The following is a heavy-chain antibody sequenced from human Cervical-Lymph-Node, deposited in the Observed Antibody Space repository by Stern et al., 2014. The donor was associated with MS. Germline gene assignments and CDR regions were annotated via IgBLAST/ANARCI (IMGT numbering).Heavy chain of an antibody. CDR1: GYTFIDYY. J-gene: IGHJ3*01. V-gene: IGHV1-46*03. CDR2: INLSDGAT. Sequence: VQLVQSGAEVKKPGASVTVSCRTSGYTFIDYYIHWVRQAPGQGLEWMGIINLSDGATTYAQKFQGRVTMTRDTSTNTAYMQLGNLTSEGQAVFFCAREGADNDAFDVWGQGTMVTVSS. D-gene: IGHD1-26*01. CDR3: AREGADNDAFDV.